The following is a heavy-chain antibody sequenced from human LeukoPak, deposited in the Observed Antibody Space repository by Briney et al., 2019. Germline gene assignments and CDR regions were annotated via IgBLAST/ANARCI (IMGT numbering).Heavy chain of an antibody. V-gene: IGHV4-61*02. Sequence: SETLSLTCTVSGGSINSGSYSWTWIRQPAGKGLEWIGRIHISGSTGYTPSLKSRVTISVDTSKNQFSLKLSSVTAADTAVYYCARADRSGYFGNVVAFDIWGQGTMVTVSS. CDR2: IHISGST. CDR1: GGSINSGSYS. CDR3: ARADRSGYFGNVVAFDI. J-gene: IGHJ3*02. D-gene: IGHD3-22*01.